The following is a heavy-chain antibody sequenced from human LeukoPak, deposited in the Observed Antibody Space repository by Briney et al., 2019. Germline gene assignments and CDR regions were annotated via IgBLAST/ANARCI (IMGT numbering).Heavy chain of an antibody. J-gene: IGHJ6*03. CDR1: GGSISSYY. CDR3: AREWRMPGYYYYMDV. Sequence: SETLSHTCTVSGGSISSYYWSWIRQPAGKGLEWIGRIYTSGSTNYNPSLKSRVTMSVDTSKNQFSLKLSSVTAADTAVYYCAREWRMPGYYYYMDVWGKGTTVTVSS. D-gene: IGHD2-2*01. V-gene: IGHV4-4*07. CDR2: IYTSGST.